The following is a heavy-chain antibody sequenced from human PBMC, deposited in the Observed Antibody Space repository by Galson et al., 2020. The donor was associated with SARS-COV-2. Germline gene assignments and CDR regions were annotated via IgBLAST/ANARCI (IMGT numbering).Heavy chain of an antibody. D-gene: IGHD2-15*01. J-gene: IGHJ4*02. CDR3: AREHGVSCYGGSCYPFEY. CDR2: VNPNNGDT. CDR1: GYTFSDYY. Sequence: GESLKISCKASGYTFSDYYIHWLRQAPGQGLEWMGWVNPNNGDTNYPPNFQGRVTMTRDTSISTAYMEVTSLRSDDTAVYYCAREHGVSCYGGSCYPFEYWGQGTLVTVSS. V-gene: IGHV1-2*02.